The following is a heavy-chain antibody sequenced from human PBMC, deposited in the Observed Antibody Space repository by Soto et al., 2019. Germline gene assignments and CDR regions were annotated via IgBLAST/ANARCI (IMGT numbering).Heavy chain of an antibody. V-gene: IGHV4-34*01. CDR2: INHSGST. J-gene: IGHJ6*02. Sequence: ATLSLIFAVHGGSFSGYYWSWIRQPPGKGLEWIGEINHSGSTNYNPSLNSRVTISVDTSKNQFSLKLSSVTAADTAVYYCARGLGSSGYYYYYYGMDVWGQRTTVTVSS. CDR1: GGSFSGYY. CDR3: ARGLGSSGYYYYYYGMDV. D-gene: IGHD3-22*01.